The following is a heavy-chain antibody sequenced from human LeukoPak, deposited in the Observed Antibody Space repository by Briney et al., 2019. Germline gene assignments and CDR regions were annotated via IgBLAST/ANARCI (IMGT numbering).Heavy chain of an antibody. D-gene: IGHD1-1*01. J-gene: IGHJ4*02. Sequence: ASVKVSCKASGYPFSAYYMHWVRQAPGQGFEWMGWINSNLGDTSYAQKFQGRVTMIRDTSISTAYMELSRLTSDDTAMYYCARARIELEPTPFDYWGQGTLVTVSS. CDR1: GYPFSAYY. V-gene: IGHV1-2*02. CDR3: ARARIELEPTPFDY. CDR2: INSNLGDT.